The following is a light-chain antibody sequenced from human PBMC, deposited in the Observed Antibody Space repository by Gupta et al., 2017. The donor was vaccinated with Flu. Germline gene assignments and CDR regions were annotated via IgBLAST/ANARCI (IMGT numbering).Light chain of an antibody. CDR1: QSLVYTDGNTY. J-gene: IGKJ1*01. CDR3: MQGTHWPT. V-gene: IGKV2-30*01. CDR2: KVS. Sequence: DVVVTQSQLSLPVTLGQPASISCRSSQSLVYTDGNTYLSWFHQRPGQSPRRLIYKVSNRDPGVPDRFSGSGSGTDFTLKISRVEAEDVGMYYCMQGTHWPTFGQGTKVEIK.